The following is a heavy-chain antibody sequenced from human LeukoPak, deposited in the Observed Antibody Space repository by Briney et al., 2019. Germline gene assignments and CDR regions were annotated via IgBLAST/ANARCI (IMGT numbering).Heavy chain of an antibody. CDR3: ARGFRGIRGVIQDY. Sequence: SETLSLTCAVYGGSFSGYYWSWVRQPPGKGLEWIGDIKHSGSTDYNPSLKSRVTISVDTFNNQFSLKLSSVTAADTDVYYCARGFRGIRGVIQDYWGQGTLVSVFS. J-gene: IGHJ4*02. CDR1: GGSFSGYY. CDR2: IKHSGST. D-gene: IGHD3-10*01. V-gene: IGHV4-34*01.